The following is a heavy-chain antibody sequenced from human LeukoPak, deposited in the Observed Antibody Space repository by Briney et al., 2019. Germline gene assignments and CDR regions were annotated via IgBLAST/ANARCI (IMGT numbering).Heavy chain of an antibody. CDR1: GYTFTGYY. D-gene: IGHD1-14*01. V-gene: IGHV1-2*02. CDR3: ARLPPLRIRAFDI. J-gene: IGHJ3*02. CDR2: INPNSGGT. Sequence: ASVKVSCKASGYTFTGYYMHWVRQAPGQGLEWMGWINPNSGGTNYAQKFQGRVTMTRDTSISTAYMELSRLRSDDTAVYYCARLPPLRIRAFDIWGQGTMVTVSS.